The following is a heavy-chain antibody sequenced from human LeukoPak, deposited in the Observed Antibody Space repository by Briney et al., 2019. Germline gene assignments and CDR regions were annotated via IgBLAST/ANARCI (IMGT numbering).Heavy chain of an antibody. CDR1: GYTFTSYY. V-gene: IGHV1-46*01. J-gene: IGHJ5*02. D-gene: IGHD2-15*01. CDR2: INPSGGST. Sequence: ASVKVSCKASGYTFTSYYMHWVRQAPGQGLEWMGIINPSGGSTSYARKFQGRVTMTRDTSTSTVYMELSSLRSEDTAVYYCARVNTQGVPSPWGQGILVTVSS. CDR3: ARVNTQGVPSP.